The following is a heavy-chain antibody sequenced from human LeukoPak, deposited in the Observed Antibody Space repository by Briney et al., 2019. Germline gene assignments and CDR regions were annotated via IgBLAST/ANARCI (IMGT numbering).Heavy chain of an antibody. CDR1: GFTFSSYW. CDR3: ARDPRRDPSGWSQTWYFDL. D-gene: IGHD6-19*01. V-gene: IGHV3-7*01. Sequence: GGSLRLSCAASGFTFSSYWMSWVRQAPGKGLEWVANIKQDGSEKYYVDSVKGRFTISRDNAKNSLYLQMNSLRAEDTAVYYCARDPRRDPSGWSQTWYFDLWGRGTLVTVSS. J-gene: IGHJ2*01. CDR2: IKQDGSEK.